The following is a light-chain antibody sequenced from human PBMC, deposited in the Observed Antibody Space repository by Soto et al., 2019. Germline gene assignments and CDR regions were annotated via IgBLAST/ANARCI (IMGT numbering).Light chain of an antibody. J-gene: IGKJ1*01. CDR1: QSVSSN. CDR2: GAS. V-gene: IGKV3-15*01. Sequence: EIVMTQSPATLSVSPGERVTLSCRASQSVSSNLAWYQQKPGQAPRLLIYGASTRATGIPARFSGSGSGTEFTLTISSLQSEDFAVYYCQQYNNCLWTFGQGTKVEIK. CDR3: QQYNNCLWT.